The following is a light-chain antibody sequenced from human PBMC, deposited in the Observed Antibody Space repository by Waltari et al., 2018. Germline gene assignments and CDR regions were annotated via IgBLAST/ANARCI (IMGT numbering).Light chain of an antibody. Sequence: DIQMTQSPSTLSASVGDRVTITCRASQNINRYLAWYQQKLGEAPKLLMYKASNLESGVPSRFSGSGSGTEFTITISSLQPDDFATYYGQHYNSHSITFGQGTRLETK. J-gene: IGKJ5*01. CDR1: QNINRY. CDR2: KAS. V-gene: IGKV1-5*03. CDR3: QHYNSHSIT.